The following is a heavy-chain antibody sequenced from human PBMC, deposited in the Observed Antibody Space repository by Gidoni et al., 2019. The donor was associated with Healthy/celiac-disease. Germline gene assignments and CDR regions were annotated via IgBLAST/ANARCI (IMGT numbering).Heavy chain of an antibody. J-gene: IGHJ6*02. CDR3: ARHLKVVVAATDYYGMDV. Sequence: EVQLVQSGAEVKKPGESLKISCKGSGYSFTSYWIGWVRQRPGKGLEWMGIIYPGDSDTRYSPSFQGQVTISADKSISTAYLQWSSLKASDTAMYYCARHLKVVVAATDYYGMDVWGQGTTVTVSS. D-gene: IGHD2-15*01. CDR1: GYSFTSYW. V-gene: IGHV5-51*01. CDR2: IYPGDSDT.